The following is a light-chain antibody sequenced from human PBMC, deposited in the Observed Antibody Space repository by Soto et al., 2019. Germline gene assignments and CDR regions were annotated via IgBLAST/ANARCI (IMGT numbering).Light chain of an antibody. V-gene: IGLV1-44*01. CDR3: AAWDDSLNGYV. Sequence: QSVLTQSPSASGSSGQKVSISCSGSSSNIGSNTVNWYQLVPGTAPKLLIYSNDQRPSAVPGRFSGSKSGTSASLTISGLHSEDEADFFCAAWDDSLNGYVFGTGTKLTVL. CDR2: SND. J-gene: IGLJ1*01. CDR1: SSNIGSNT.